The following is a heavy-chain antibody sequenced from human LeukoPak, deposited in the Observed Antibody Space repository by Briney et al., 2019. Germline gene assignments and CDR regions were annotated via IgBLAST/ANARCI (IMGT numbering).Heavy chain of an antibody. CDR1: GFTFNSYA. CDR3: AKKNYHRFDY. Sequence: GGSLSLSCVVSGFTFNSYAMSWVRQAPGKGLEWVSSISNSGGSTYYVDSVKGRFTISRDNSRNTLYLQMNNLRAEDTAVYYCAKKNYHRFDYWGQGTLVIVSS. J-gene: IGHJ4*02. CDR2: ISNSGGST. D-gene: IGHD5-24*01. V-gene: IGHV3-23*01.